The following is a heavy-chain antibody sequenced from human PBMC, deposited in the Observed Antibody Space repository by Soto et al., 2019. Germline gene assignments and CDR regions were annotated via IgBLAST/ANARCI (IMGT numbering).Heavy chain of an antibody. V-gene: IGHV3-9*01. CDR2: ISWNSGSI. D-gene: IGHD2-15*01. Sequence: GGSLRLSCAASGFTFDDYAMHWVRQAPGKGLEWVSGISWNSGSIGYADSVKGRFTISRDNAKNSLYLQMNSLRAEDTALYYCAKDETPGAYCSGGSCSSLPFNIWGQGKMVTVSS. CDR3: AKDETPGAYCSGGSCSSLPFNI. CDR1: GFTFDDYA. J-gene: IGHJ3*02.